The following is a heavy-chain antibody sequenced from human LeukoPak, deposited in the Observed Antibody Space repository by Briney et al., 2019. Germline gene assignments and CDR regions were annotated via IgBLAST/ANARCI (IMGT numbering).Heavy chain of an antibody. Sequence: GASVKVSCKASGGTFSSYAISWVRQAPGQGLEWMGRIIPIFGTANYAQKFQGRVTITTDESTSTAYMELSSLRSDDTAVYYCARNTYYDILTGQSWWGQGTLVTVSS. CDR1: GGTFSSYA. CDR3: ARNTYYDILTGQSW. J-gene: IGHJ4*02. V-gene: IGHV1-69*05. D-gene: IGHD3-9*01. CDR2: IIPIFGTA.